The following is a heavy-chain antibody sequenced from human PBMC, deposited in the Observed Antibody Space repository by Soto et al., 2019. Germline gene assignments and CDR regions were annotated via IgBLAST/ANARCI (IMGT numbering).Heavy chain of an antibody. CDR3: ARDLGYCTNGVCYSLDYFDY. J-gene: IGHJ4*02. V-gene: IGHV4-34*01. CDR2: INHSGST. D-gene: IGHD2-8*01. CDR1: GGSFSGYD. Sequence: PSETLSLTCAVYGGSFSGYDWSWIRQPPGKGLEWIGEINHSGSTNYNPSLKSRVTISVDTSKNQFSLKLSSVTAADTAVYYCARDLGYCTNGVCYSLDYFDYWGQGTLVTVSS.